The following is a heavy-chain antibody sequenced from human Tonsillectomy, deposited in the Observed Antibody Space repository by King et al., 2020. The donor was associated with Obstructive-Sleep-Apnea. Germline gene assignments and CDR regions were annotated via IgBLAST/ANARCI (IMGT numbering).Heavy chain of an antibody. CDR2: IYYSGST. V-gene: IGHV4-39*07. CDR1: GGSITSSSYY. Sequence: LQLQESGPGLVKPSETLSLTCTVSGGSITSSSYYWGWIRQPPGKGLEWIGNIYYSGSTYYNPSLKSRVTISVDTSKNQFSLRLSSVTAADTAVYYCERNVGAKDAHWGQGTLVTVSS. D-gene: IGHD1-26*01. CDR3: ERNVGAKDAH. J-gene: IGHJ4*02.